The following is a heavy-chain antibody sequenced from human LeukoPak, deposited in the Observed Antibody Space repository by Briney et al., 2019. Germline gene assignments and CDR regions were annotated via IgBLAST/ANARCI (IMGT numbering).Heavy chain of an antibody. J-gene: IGHJ4*02. D-gene: IGHD1-26*01. V-gene: IGHV3-48*01. CDR1: GFIFGAFR. Sequence: GGSLRLSCETSGFIFGAFRMTWVRQAPGKGLEWVAYISRDGTITHYADSVKGRFTVSRDDAKNSLFLQMDSLRAEDTATYYCAKEKGAGGGYPVLDSWGQGTLVTVSS. CDR3: AKEKGAGGGYPVLDS. CDR2: ISRDGTIT.